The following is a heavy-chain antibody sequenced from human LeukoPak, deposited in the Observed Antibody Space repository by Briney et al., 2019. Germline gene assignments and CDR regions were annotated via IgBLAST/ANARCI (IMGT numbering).Heavy chain of an antibody. V-gene: IGHV1-2*06. CDR2: INPNSGGT. CDR3: AREYIAVAGMGGVDY. J-gene: IGHJ4*02. CDR1: GYTFTGYY. Sequence: ASVKVSCKASGYTFTGYYMHWVRQAPGQGLEWMGRINPNSGGTNYAQKLQGSVTMTRDTSISTAYMELSRLRSDDTAVYYCAREYIAVAGMGGVDYWGQGTLVTVSS. D-gene: IGHD6-19*01.